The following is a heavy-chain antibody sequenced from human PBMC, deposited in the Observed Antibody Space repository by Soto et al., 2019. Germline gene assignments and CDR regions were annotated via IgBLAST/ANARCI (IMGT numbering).Heavy chain of an antibody. J-gene: IGHJ3*02. CDR3: ARDQWEMATIRDAFDI. Sequence: LRLSCAASGVIFSSYGMHWVRQAPGKGLEWVALIWYDGSNKYYADSVKGRFTISRDNSKNTLYLQMNSLRAEDTAVYYCARDQWEMATIRDAFDIWGLGTMVTVSS. D-gene: IGHD5-12*01. CDR1: GVIFSSYG. V-gene: IGHV3-33*01. CDR2: IWYDGSNK.